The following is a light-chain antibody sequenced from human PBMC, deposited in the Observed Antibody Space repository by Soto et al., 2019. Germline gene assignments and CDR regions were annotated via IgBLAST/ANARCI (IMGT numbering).Light chain of an antibody. CDR3: QQYGRPPPT. CDR1: QSVRSNC. V-gene: IGKV3-20*01. J-gene: IGKJ1*01. Sequence: PGERATLSCRASQSVRSNCLAWYQHKPGQAPRLLIYGTSSRATDIPDRFTGSGSGTDFTLTISRLEPEDFAVYSCQQYGRPPPTFGQGTKVEIK. CDR2: GTS.